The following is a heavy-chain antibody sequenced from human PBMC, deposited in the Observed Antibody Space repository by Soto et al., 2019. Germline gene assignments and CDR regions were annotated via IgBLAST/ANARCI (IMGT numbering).Heavy chain of an antibody. Sequence: QLQLQESGPGLVKPSVTLSLTCTVSGGSVSSSNYYWGWIRQSPGKGLEWIGSIYYSGSTYYNPSLESRVTISVDKSKNQFSLKVISVTAADTAVYYCARLEGLATISYYFDYWGQGTLVTVSS. D-gene: IGHD3-9*01. CDR1: GGSVSSSNYY. CDR2: IYYSGST. V-gene: IGHV4-39*01. J-gene: IGHJ4*02. CDR3: ARLEGLATISYYFDY.